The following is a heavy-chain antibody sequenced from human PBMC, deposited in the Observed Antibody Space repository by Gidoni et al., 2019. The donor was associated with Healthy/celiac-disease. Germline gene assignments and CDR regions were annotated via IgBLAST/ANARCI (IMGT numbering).Heavy chain of an antibody. CDR3: ARGRSGLLLWFGEDNGFDP. D-gene: IGHD3-10*01. V-gene: IGHV4-34*01. CDR1: AGSFSGYY. Sequence: QVQLQQWGAGLLTPSEALSLTCAVYAGSFSGYYWSWIRQPPGKGLEWICESNHSGSTNYNPSLKSRVTRSVDTAKNQFSLKLSSVTAADTAVYYCARGRSGLLLWFGEDNGFDPWGQGTLVTVSS. J-gene: IGHJ5*02. CDR2: SNHSGST.